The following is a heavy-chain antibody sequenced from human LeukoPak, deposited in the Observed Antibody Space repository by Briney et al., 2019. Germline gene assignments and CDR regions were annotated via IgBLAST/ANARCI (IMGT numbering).Heavy chain of an antibody. CDR3: ARTHSYGLSGPFDY. Sequence: NHGESLKISCKSSGYTFSSYWIGWVRQMPGKGLEWMGIIYPGDSDTRYSPSFQGQVTISADKSISTAYLQWSSLKASDAAMYYCARTHSYGLSGPFDYWGQGTLVTVSS. CDR2: IYPGDSDT. J-gene: IGHJ4*02. D-gene: IGHD5-18*01. V-gene: IGHV5-51*01. CDR1: GYTFSSYW.